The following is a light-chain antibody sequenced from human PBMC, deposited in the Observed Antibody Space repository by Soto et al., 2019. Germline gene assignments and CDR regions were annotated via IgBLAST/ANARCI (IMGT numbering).Light chain of an antibody. CDR1: SSDVGGYKY. J-gene: IGLJ3*02. Sequence: QSALTQPASVSGSPGQPITISCTGTSSDVGGYKYVSWYQHHPGKAPKLMIYEVNNRPSGVSNRFSGSKSGNTASLTISGLQAEDEADYYCSSGTSSSTWVFGGGTKVTVL. CDR2: EVN. V-gene: IGLV2-14*01. CDR3: SSGTSSSTWV.